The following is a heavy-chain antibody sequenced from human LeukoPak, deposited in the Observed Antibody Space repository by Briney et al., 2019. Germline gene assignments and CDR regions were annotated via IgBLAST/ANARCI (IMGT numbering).Heavy chain of an antibody. CDR3: ARAGGSSTTWWSENWFDP. CDR1: GYTFTSYG. D-gene: IGHD2-2*01. J-gene: IGHJ5*02. Sequence: ASVKVSCKASGYTFTSYGLSWVRQAPGQGLEWMAWISAYNGNTNYAQKLQGRVTMTTDTSTSTAFMELRSLRSDDTAVYYCARAGGSSTTWWSENWFDPWGQGTLVTVSS. CDR2: ISAYNGNT. V-gene: IGHV1-18*01.